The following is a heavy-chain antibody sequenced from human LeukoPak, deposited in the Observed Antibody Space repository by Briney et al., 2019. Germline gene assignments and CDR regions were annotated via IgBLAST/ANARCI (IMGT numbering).Heavy chain of an antibody. J-gene: IGHJ3*02. D-gene: IGHD3-22*01. CDR1: GYTFTSYG. CDR3: ARDPQGHYYDSDDAFDI. Sequence: GASVKVSCKASGYTFTSYGISWVRQAPGQGLEWMGWISAYNGNTNYAQKLQGRVTMTTDTSTSTAYMELSSLRSEDTAVYYCARDPQGHYYDSDDAFDIWGQGTMVTVSS. CDR2: ISAYNGNT. V-gene: IGHV1-18*01.